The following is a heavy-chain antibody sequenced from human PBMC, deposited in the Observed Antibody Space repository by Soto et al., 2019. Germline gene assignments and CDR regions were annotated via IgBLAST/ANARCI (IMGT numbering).Heavy chain of an antibody. D-gene: IGHD2-15*01. Sequence: PVGSLRLSCAASGFTFRYYYMTWIRQSPGKGLEWVSYISSSGTGIYYPDSVKGRFTISRDNAKNSLYLQMNSLRAEDTAVYYCARAYSDAFDIWGQGTMVTVSS. CDR1: GFTFRYYY. CDR2: ISSSGTGI. CDR3: ARAYSDAFDI. V-gene: IGHV3-11*01. J-gene: IGHJ3*02.